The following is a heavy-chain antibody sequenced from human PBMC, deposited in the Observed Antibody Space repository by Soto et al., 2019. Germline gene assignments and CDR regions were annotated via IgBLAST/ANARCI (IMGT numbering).Heavy chain of an antibody. CDR2: ISGSGGST. J-gene: IGHJ4*02. CDR1: GFPFSSYT. Sequence: SLRRSCVASGFPFSSYTMSWVRQAPGKGLEWVSAISGSGGSTYYADSVKGRFTISRDNSKNTLYLQMNSLRAEDTAVYYCAKSSPLDYYDSSGYPYWGQGTLVTVSS. D-gene: IGHD3-22*01. CDR3: AKSSPLDYYDSSGYPY. V-gene: IGHV3-23*01.